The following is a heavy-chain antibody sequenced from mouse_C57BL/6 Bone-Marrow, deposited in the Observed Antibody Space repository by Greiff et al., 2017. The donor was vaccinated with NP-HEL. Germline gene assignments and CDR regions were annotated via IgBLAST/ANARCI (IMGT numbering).Heavy chain of an antibody. J-gene: IGHJ2*01. CDR1: GFTFSSYG. D-gene: IGHD3-2*01. CDR3: SRGGYRQGDFDY. Sequence: EVELVESGGDLVKPGGSLKLSCAASGFTFSSYGMSWVRQTPDKRLDWVATISGGEGYTYYPDSVKGRFTISRDNAKNTLYLQMGSLKSEDTAMYYCSRGGYRQGDFDYRGKGTTLTVSS. V-gene: IGHV5-6*01. CDR2: ISGGEGYT.